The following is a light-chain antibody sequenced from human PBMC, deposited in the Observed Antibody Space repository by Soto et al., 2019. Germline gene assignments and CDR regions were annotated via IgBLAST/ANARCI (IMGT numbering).Light chain of an antibody. V-gene: IGLV2-23*02. J-gene: IGLJ1*01. CDR2: EVN. Sequence: QSALXQPASVSGSPGQSIAISCTGTSGDIGTYNLVSWYQQHPGKAPKLMISEVNKRPSGVSDRFSGSKSGDTASLTISGLRTEDEADYYCCSFAGSGTGVFGTGTKVTVL. CDR3: CSFAGSGTGV. CDR1: SGDIGTYNL.